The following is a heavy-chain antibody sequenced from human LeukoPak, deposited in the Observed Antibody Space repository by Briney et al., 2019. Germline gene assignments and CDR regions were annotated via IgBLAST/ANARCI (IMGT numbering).Heavy chain of an antibody. Sequence: SETLSLTCTVSGNSFGDYYWSWIRQPAGKGLEWIGSIYYSGSTYYNPSLKSRVTISVDTSKNQFSLKLSSVTAADTAVYYCAVHYDILTGLDYWGQGTLVTVSS. V-gene: IGHV4-59*05. CDR1: GNSFGDYY. CDR3: AVHYDILTGLDY. D-gene: IGHD3-9*01. J-gene: IGHJ4*02. CDR2: IYYSGST.